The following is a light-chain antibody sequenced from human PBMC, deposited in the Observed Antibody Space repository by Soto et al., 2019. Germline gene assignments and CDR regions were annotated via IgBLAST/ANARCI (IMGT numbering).Light chain of an antibody. V-gene: IGLV1-47*02. Sequence: QSVLTQPPSASGTPGQKVFISCSGSSSNIGGTNYAYWYQQLPGAAPKLLMHSNNLRPSGVPERISGSKFGTAASLATSWLRSVDEAVYYCASWEGRLGAVIFGGGTKLTVL. CDR1: SSNIGGTNY. J-gene: IGLJ2*01. CDR2: SNN. CDR3: ASWEGRLGAVI.